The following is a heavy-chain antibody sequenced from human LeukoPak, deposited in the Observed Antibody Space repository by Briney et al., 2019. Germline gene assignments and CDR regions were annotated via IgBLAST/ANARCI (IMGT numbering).Heavy chain of an antibody. J-gene: IGHJ4*02. CDR1: GFTFSSYA. D-gene: IGHD3/OR15-3a*01. CDR2: IRSAVDTT. Sequence: GGSLRLSCAASGFTFSSYAMSWVRQAPGKGLEWVSGIRSAVDTTHYADSVKGRFIISRDNSKNTLSLQLNSLRPEDTALYYCAKHFCTGLDCSLFDSWGQGTLVTVSS. CDR3: AKHFCTGLDCSLFDS. V-gene: IGHV3-23*01.